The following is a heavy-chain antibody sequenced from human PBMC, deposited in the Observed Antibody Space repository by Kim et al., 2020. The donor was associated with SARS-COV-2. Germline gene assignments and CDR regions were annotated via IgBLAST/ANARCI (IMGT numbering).Heavy chain of an antibody. Sequence: GESLKISCKASGYSFTSYWIGWVRQMPGKGLEWMGIIYPGDSDTRYRPSFQGQVTISADKSISTAYLQWSSLKASDTAMYYCARQSEYSSGPGHLDYWGQGTLVTVFS. CDR1: GYSFTSYW. CDR2: IYPGDSDT. D-gene: IGHD6-19*01. V-gene: IGHV5-51*01. J-gene: IGHJ4*02. CDR3: ARQSEYSSGPGHLDY.